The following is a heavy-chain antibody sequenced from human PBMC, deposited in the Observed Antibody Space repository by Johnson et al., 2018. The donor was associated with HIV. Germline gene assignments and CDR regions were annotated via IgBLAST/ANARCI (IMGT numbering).Heavy chain of an antibody. CDR3: ARKQWLGIPSDAFDV. Sequence: VQLVESGGGVVQPGRSLRLSCAASGFTFSSYAMHWVRQAPGKGLVWVARIYSDGSDTAYADFVKGRFTISRDNAKKTLYLQMNSLRAEETDVYYCARKQWLGIPSDAFDVWGQGTMVTVSS. V-gene: IGHV3-74*03. CDR1: GFTFSSYA. D-gene: IGHD6-19*01. J-gene: IGHJ3*01. CDR2: IYSDGSDT.